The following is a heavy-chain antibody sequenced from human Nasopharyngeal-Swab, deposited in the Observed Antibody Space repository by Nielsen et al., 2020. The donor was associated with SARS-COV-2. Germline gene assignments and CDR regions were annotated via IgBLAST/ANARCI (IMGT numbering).Heavy chain of an antibody. V-gene: IGHV3-23*01. CDR3: AKDRDSGDDSDDYYHYYGMDV. D-gene: IGHD5-12*01. Sequence: GGSLRLSCAASGFTFNTYAISWVRRAPGKGLEWVSVISGSDYSTKYADSVKGRFTISRDNSQNTVNLQMNSLRAEDTAIYYCAKDRDSGDDSDDYYHYYGMDVWGQGTTVTVSS. CDR2: ISGSDYST. J-gene: IGHJ6*02. CDR1: GFTFNTYA.